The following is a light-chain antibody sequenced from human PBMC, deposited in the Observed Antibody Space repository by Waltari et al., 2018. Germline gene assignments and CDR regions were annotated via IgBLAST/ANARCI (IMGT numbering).Light chain of an antibody. J-gene: IGLJ2*01. CDR2: QDT. CDR3: QAWDSSTAV. Sequence: SYELPPPPSVSVSPGQTASITCSGDKSGDNSVCWYQQKPGLSPVLVIYQDTKRPSGIPERFSGSNSGNTATLTISGTQAMDEADYYCQAWDSSTAVFGGGTKLTVL. V-gene: IGLV3-1*01. CDR1: KSGDNS.